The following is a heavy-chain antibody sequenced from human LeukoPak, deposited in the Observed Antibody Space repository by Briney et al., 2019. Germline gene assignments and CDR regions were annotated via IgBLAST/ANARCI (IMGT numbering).Heavy chain of an antibody. Sequence: ASVKVSCRASGYTFTTYGINWVRQAPGQGLEWMGWIKTYNSDTNTAQKFLDRIIMTTDKSTGTAYMELRSLRSDDTAVYYCAKDGGQQWLTNYYSYGMDVWGQGTTVIVSS. J-gene: IGHJ6*02. CDR1: GYTFTTYG. D-gene: IGHD6-19*01. CDR2: IKTYNSDT. CDR3: AKDGGQQWLTNYYSYGMDV. V-gene: IGHV1-18*01.